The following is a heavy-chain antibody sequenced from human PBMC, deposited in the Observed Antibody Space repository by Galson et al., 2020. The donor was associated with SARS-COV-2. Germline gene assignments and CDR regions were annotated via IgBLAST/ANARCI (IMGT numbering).Heavy chain of an antibody. J-gene: IGHJ4*02. CDR2: IWYDGSNK. V-gene: IGHV3-33*01. Sequence: TGGSLRLSCAASGFTFSSYGMHWVRQAPGKGLEWVAVIWYDGSNKYYADSVKGRFTISRDNSKNTLYLQMNSLRAEDTAVYYCARDYGVSSSWPYDRVDYWGQGTLVTVSS. CDR1: GFTFSSYG. D-gene: IGHD6-13*01. CDR3: ARDYGVSSSWPYDRVDY.